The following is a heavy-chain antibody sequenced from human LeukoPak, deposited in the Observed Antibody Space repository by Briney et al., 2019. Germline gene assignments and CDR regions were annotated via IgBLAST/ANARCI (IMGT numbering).Heavy chain of an antibody. CDR2: IYYSGGT. Sequence: SETLSLTCTVSGGSLSDYYWNWIRQPPGKGLEWIGYIYYSGGTNYNPSLKSRVTISVDTSKNQFSLKLSSVTAADTAVYYCARQSGIQLWIDYWGQGTLVTVSS. D-gene: IGHD5-18*01. CDR1: GGSLSDYY. V-gene: IGHV4-59*08. J-gene: IGHJ4*02. CDR3: ARQSGIQLWIDY.